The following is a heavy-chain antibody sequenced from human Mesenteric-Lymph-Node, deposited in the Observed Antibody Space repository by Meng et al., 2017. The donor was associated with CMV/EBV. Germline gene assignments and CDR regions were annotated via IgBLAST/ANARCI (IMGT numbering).Heavy chain of an antibody. J-gene: IGHJ6*02. Sequence: GGSLRLSCAASGFTVSRNYMSWVRQAPGRGLEWVSVIYSGGSTYYADSVKGRFTISRDNSENTLYLEMKSLRAEDTAVYYCARLGYCSSTTCYAPYYYYGMDVWGQGTTVTVSS. CDR2: IYSGGST. CDR3: ARLGYCSSTTCYAPYYYYGMDV. V-gene: IGHV3-53*01. D-gene: IGHD2-2*01. CDR1: GFTVSRNY.